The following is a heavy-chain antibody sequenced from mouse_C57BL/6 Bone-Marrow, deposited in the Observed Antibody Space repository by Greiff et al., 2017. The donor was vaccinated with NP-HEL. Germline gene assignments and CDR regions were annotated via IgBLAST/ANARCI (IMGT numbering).Heavy chain of an antibody. CDR3: AREGWGNLYFDY. CDR2: ISSGSSTI. J-gene: IGHJ2*01. Sequence: EVMLVESGGGLVKPGGSLKLSCAASGFTFSDYGMHWVRQAPEKGLEWVAYISSGSSTIYYADTVKGRFTISRDNAKNTMFLQMTSLRSEDTAMYYCAREGWGNLYFDYWGQGTTLTVSS. D-gene: IGHD2-1*01. V-gene: IGHV5-17*01. CDR1: GFTFSDYG.